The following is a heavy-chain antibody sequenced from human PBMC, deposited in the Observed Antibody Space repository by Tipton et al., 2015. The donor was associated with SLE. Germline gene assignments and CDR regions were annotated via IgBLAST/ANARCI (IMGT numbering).Heavy chain of an antibody. CDR2: ISSSGRTI. D-gene: IGHD4/OR15-4a*01. Sequence: SLRLSCAASGFTFSSYEMNWVRQAPGKGLEWVSYISSSGRTIYYADSVKGRFTISRDNAKNSLYLQMNSLRAEDTAVYYCAREDATISGYFDYWGQGTLVTVSS. V-gene: IGHV3-48*03. CDR1: GFTFSSYE. J-gene: IGHJ4*02. CDR3: AREDATISGYFDY.